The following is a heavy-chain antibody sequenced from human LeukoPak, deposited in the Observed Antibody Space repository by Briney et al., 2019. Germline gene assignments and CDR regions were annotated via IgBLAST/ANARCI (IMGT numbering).Heavy chain of an antibody. CDR3: ARGSREKPYYFDY. Sequence: HLGGSLRLSCAASGFTFSSYDMHWVRQATGKGLEWVSAIGTAGDPYYPGSVKGRFTISRENAKNSLYLQMNSLRAGDTAVFYCARGSREKPYYFDYWGLGTLVTVSS. CDR2: IGTAGDP. J-gene: IGHJ4*02. D-gene: IGHD1-14*01. CDR1: GFTFSSYD. V-gene: IGHV3-13*05.